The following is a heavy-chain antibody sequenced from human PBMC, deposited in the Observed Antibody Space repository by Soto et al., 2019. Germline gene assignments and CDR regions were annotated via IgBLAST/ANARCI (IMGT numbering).Heavy chain of an antibody. CDR2: ISYDGSNT. CDR3: XKEXXXXXXXXXXXXYYFDY. J-gene: IGHJ4*02. Sequence: QVQLVESGGGVVQPGRSLRLSCAASGFTFSSYGMHWVRQAPGKGLEWVAIISYDGSNTYYADSVKGRFTISRDNSKNTLYLQMNSLRAEDTSVYYCXKEXXXXXXXXXXXXYYFDYWGQGTLVTVSS. V-gene: IGHV3-30*18. CDR1: GFTFSSYG.